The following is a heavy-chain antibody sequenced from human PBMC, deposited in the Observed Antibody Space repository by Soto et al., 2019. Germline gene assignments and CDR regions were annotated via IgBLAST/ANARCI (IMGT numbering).Heavy chain of an antibody. J-gene: IGHJ4*02. CDR2: FSRTDNTV. Sequence: GGSLRLSCAASGFMFSDYAMDWVRQAPGKGLEWVSYFSRTDNTVQYADSVKGRFIISRDNVANSLYLQMHSLTAEDTAVYYCARESYSSHHNFDYWGQGTLVPVYS. CDR1: GFMFSDYA. CDR3: ARESYSSHHNFDY. V-gene: IGHV3-48*03. D-gene: IGHD1-26*01.